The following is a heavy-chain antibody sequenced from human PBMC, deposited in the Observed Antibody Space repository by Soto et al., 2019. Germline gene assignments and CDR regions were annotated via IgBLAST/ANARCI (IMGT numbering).Heavy chain of an antibody. D-gene: IGHD3-3*01. V-gene: IGHV5-51*01. Sequence: GESLRISCKGSGCSFTSYWIGGVRQIPGKGLEWMGIIYPGDSDTRYSPSFQGQVTISADKSISTAYLQWSSLKASDTAMYYCALYDFWSGYYTYYYYGMDVWGQGTTVTV. CDR1: GCSFTSYW. CDR2: IYPGDSDT. J-gene: IGHJ6*02. CDR3: ALYDFWSGYYTYYYYGMDV.